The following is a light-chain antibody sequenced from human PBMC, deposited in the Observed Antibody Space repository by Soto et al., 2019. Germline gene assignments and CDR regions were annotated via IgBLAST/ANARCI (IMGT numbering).Light chain of an antibody. J-gene: IGKJ2*01. CDR2: GAS. CDR1: QSVSSK. Sequence: EIVMTQSPVTLSVSPGERATLSCRASQSVSSKLAWYQQKPGQAPRLLIHGASTRATGIPARFSGSGSGTEFTLSISSLQSEDFAVYYCQQYNNWPQTFGQGTKVDIK. CDR3: QQYNNWPQT. V-gene: IGKV3-15*01.